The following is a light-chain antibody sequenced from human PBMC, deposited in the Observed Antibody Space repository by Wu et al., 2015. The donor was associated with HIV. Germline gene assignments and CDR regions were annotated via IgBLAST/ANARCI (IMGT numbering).Light chain of an antibody. CDR1: RSVSYA. CDR2: DSS. Sequence: EIVLTQSPATLSFFPGERATLSCRASRSVSYALAWYQQKPGQTPRLLIYDSSTRATGIPDRFSGGGSATDFTLTISSLEPEDSAIYYCQQHRNWPLTFGQGTRLDIK. CDR3: QQHRNWPLT. V-gene: IGKV3-11*01. J-gene: IGKJ5*01.